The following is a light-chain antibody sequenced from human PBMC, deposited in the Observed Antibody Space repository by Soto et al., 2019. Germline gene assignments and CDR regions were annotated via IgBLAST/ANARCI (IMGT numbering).Light chain of an antibody. V-gene: IGLV4-60*03. Sequence: QAVVTQSSSASASLGSSVKLTCTLSSAHKTYTIAWHQQQPGKAPRYLMRLEGSGSYNKGSGVPDRFSGTSSGADRYLTISNLQSEDEADYYCGTWDSNTLVVFGGGTKLTVL. CDR1: SAHKTYT. J-gene: IGLJ2*01. CDR2: LEGSGSY. CDR3: GTWDSNTLVV.